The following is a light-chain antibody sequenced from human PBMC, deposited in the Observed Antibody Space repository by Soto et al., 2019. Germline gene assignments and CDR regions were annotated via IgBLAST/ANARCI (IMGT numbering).Light chain of an antibody. CDR2: KAS. J-gene: IGKJ4*01. V-gene: IGKV1-5*03. Sequence: DIQMTQSPSTLSASVGDRVTITCRASQSISSWLAWYQQKPGKAPKLLIYKASSLESGVPSRFSGSGSGTDFTLTISCLQSEDFATYYCRQYYSYPLTFGGGTKVDIK. CDR3: RQYYSYPLT. CDR1: QSISSW.